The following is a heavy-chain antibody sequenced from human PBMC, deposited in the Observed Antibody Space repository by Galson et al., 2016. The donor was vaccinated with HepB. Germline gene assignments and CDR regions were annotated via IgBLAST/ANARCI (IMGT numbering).Heavy chain of an antibody. Sequence: SLRLSCAASGFVFNNYPMTWVRQAPGKGLEWVSTIGSGGFLHYADSVKGRFTVSRDNSRNTLYLQMDSLTADDTALYFCAREGYSSGHCGAFDIWGRGTVVAVSS. CDR3: AREGYSSGHCGAFDI. J-gene: IGHJ3*02. CDR2: IGSGGFL. D-gene: IGHD6-19*01. CDR1: GFVFNNYP. V-gene: IGHV3-23*01.